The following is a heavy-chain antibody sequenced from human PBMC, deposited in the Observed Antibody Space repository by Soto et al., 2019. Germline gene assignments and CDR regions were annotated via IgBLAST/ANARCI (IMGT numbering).Heavy chain of an antibody. V-gene: IGHV1-46*01. D-gene: IGHD6-6*01. J-gene: IGHJ6*02. Sequence: QVQLVQSGAEVKKPGASVKVSCKASGYSFTNYYIHWVRQAPGQGLEWMGIINPSGGSTSYAQKSQGRVTMTRDKSTSTVYMELSSLRSEDTAVYDCARVGYSSSSGSSGMDVWGQGTTVTVSS. CDR3: ARVGYSSSSGSSGMDV. CDR2: INPSGGST. CDR1: GYSFTNYY.